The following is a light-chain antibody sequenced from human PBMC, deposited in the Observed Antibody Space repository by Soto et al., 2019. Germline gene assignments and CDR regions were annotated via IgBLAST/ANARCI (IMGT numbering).Light chain of an antibody. J-gene: IGKJ1*01. V-gene: IGKV3-20*01. CDR3: QQYRDLPQT. Sequence: ETALTKSPGTLSLSPGERATLSCRASQSVRSNYLAWYQQKPGQAPRLLIYNSSTRATGIPDRFSGSGSGTDFTLTISRLEPEDFALYYCQQYRDLPQTFGQGTKV. CDR1: QSVRSNY. CDR2: NSS.